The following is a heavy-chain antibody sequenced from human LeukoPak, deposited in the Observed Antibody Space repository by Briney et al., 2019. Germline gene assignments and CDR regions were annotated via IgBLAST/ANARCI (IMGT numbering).Heavy chain of an antibody. J-gene: IGHJ4*02. CDR1: GFTFSNYL. V-gene: IGHV3-7*01. D-gene: IGHD6-13*01. Sequence: GSLGLSFAGSGFTFSNYLINWVRQAPGKGLEWVANIKQDGSEKYYLDSVKGRFTISRDNAKNSLYLQMNSLRAEDTAVYYCARDRQLAYYWGQGTLVTVSS. CDR3: ARDRQLAYY. CDR2: IKQDGSEK.